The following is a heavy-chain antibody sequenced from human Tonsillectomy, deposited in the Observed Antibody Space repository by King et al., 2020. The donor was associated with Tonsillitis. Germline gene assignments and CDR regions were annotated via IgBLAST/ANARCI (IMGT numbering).Heavy chain of an antibody. CDR2: TDYGGSP. Sequence: LQLQESGPGLVKPSETLSLTCIVSGGSMSRSSDYWGWIRQAPGKGLEWIASTDYGGSPHHDPSLESRVTLSLDTSRNHFSLKLTSVTAADTAIYYCARRLGVDGHWNFDLWGRGTLVTVSS. D-gene: IGHD6-19*01. CDR1: GGSMSRSSDY. V-gene: IGHV4-39*07. CDR3: ARRLGVDGHWNFDL. J-gene: IGHJ2*01.